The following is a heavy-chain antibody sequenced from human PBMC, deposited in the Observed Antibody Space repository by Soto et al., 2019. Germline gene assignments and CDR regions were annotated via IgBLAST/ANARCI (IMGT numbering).Heavy chain of an antibody. CDR1: GFTFSSYW. J-gene: IGHJ4*02. CDR2: IDSDGSIT. D-gene: IGHD5-12*01. Sequence: AGGSLRLSCAASGFTFSSYWMHWVRQAPGKGLVWVSRIDSDGSITSYADSVKGRFTISRDNAKNTLYLQMNSLRVEDTAVYFCAIGYVEMATISKYYFDYWGQGALVTVSS. V-gene: IGHV3-74*01. CDR3: AIGYVEMATISKYYFDY.